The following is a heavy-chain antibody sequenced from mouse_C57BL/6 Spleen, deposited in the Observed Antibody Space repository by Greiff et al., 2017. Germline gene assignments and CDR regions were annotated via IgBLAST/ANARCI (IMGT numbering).Heavy chain of an antibody. Sequence: QVQLQQPGAELVRPGSSVKLSCKASGYTFTSYWMHWVKQRPIQGLEWIGNIDPSDSETHYNQKFKDKATLTVDKSSSTAYMQLSSLTSEDSAVYYCAREEELGQGYWGQGTTLTVSS. CDR3: AREEELGQGY. V-gene: IGHV1-52*01. J-gene: IGHJ2*01. D-gene: IGHD4-1*01. CDR2: IDPSDSET. CDR1: GYTFTSYW.